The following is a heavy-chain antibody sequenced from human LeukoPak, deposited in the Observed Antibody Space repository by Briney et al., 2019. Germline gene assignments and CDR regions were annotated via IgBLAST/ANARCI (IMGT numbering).Heavy chain of an antibody. V-gene: IGHV3-11*01. Sequence: GGSLRLSCAASGFTFSDYYMSWIRQAPGKGLEWVSYISSSGSTIYYADSVKGRFTISRDNAKNSLYLQMNSLRAEDTALYYCAREKRSGSYRYYYYYYGMDVWGQGTTVTVSS. CDR3: AREKRSGSYRYYYYYYGMDV. D-gene: IGHD1-26*01. CDR2: ISSSGSTI. CDR1: GFTFSDYY. J-gene: IGHJ6*02.